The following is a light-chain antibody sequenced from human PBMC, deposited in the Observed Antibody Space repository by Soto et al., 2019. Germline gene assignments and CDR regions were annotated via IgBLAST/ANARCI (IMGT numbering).Light chain of an antibody. Sequence: QSVLTQPASVSGSPGQAITISCSGSSSDVGAHNFVSWYQHHPGKAPKLMIYEVSNRPSGVSNRFSGPKSRNTASLTISGLQAEDEADYYCNSYTSSNTYVFGSGTKVTVL. V-gene: IGLV2-14*01. CDR2: EVS. J-gene: IGLJ1*01. CDR1: SSDVGAHNF. CDR3: NSYTSSNTYV.